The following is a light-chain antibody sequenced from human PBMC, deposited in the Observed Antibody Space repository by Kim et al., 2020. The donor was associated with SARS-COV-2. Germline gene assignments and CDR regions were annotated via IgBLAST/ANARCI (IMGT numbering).Light chain of an antibody. V-gene: IGKV1-5*03. CDR3: QQYLTWT. J-gene: IGKJ1*01. CDR1: QTINDY. CDR2: KAS. Sequence: LSASVGDRVTITCRASQTINDYLAWYQHKLGEAPKLLIYKASTLQSGVPSRFSGSGSGTEFTLTISSLQPDDFGTYFCQQYLTWTFGQGTKVDIK.